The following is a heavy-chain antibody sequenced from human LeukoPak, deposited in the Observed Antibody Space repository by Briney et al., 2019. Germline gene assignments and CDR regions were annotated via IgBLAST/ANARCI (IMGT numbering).Heavy chain of an antibody. V-gene: IGHV1-18*01. CDR1: GYTFTNYG. D-gene: IGHD6-19*01. CDR3: ARDGGITVAADDY. J-gene: IGHJ4*02. Sequence: ASVKVSWKASGYTFTNYGFSWVRQAPGHGLEWMGWISAYNGNTNYAQKLQGRVTMTTDTSTSTAYMELRSLRFDDTAVYYCARDGGITVAADDYWGQGTLVTVSS. CDR2: ISAYNGNT.